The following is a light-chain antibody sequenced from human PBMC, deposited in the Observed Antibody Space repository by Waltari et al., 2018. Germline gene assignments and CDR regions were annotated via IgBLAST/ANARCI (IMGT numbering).Light chain of an antibody. CDR2: DVT. CDR1: SSDVGRYNY. J-gene: IGLJ3*02. CDR3: CSFTTRSTWV. Sequence: QSALTQPASVSGSPGQSITISCTGTSSDVGRYNYVSWYQQHPGKVPKLLIFDVTNRPSGVSHRFSGSKSGNTASLTISGLQAEDESDYYCCSFTTRSTWVFGGGTKLTV. V-gene: IGLV2-14*01.